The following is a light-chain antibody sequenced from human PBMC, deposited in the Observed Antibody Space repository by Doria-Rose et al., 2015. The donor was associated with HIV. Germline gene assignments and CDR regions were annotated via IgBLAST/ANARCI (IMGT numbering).Light chain of an antibody. Sequence: VGDRVTITCRASQGIVDHLAWYQQKPGKAPNLLIYEASTLLGGVPSRFSGSGSGTEFSLTINSLQSEDFAAYYCQQLKSYPFTFGPGTRVDIK. V-gene: IGKV1-9*01. J-gene: IGKJ3*01. CDR1: QGIVDH. CDR2: EAS. CDR3: QQLKSYPFT.